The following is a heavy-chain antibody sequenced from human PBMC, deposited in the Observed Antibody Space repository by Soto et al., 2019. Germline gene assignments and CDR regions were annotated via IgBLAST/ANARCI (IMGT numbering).Heavy chain of an antibody. D-gene: IGHD5-12*01. J-gene: IGHJ4*02. CDR2: IIPIFGTA. CDR3: ARGPFEWLQFVYFDY. Sequence: QVQLVQSGAEVKKPGSSVKVSCKASGGTFSSYAISWVRQAPGQGLEWMGGIIPIFGTANYAQKFQGRVTITADESTSAAYVELSSLRSEDTAVYYCARGPFEWLQFVYFDYWGQGSLVTVSS. CDR1: GGTFSSYA. V-gene: IGHV1-69*01.